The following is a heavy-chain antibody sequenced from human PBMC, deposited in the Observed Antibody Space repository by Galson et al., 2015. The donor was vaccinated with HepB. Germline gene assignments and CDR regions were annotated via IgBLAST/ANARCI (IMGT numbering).Heavy chain of an antibody. CDR1: GFTFSSYA. CDR2: ISGSGGST. CDR3: ARVRPDYSPHILLFDY. V-gene: IGHV3-23*01. J-gene: IGHJ4*02. D-gene: IGHD2/OR15-2a*01. Sequence: SLRLSCAASGFTFSSYAMSWVRQAPGKGLEWVSAISGSGGSTYYADSVKGRFTISRDNSKNTLYLQMNSLRAEDTAVYYCARVRPDYSPHILLFDYWGQGTLVTVSS.